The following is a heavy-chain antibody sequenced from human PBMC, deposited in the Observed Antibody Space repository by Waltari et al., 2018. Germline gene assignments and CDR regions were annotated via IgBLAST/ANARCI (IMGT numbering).Heavy chain of an antibody. CDR1: GYTFTSYG. Sequence: QVQLVQSGAEVKKPGASVKVSCKDSGYTFTSYGMSWVRQAPGQGLEWMGWVRACNGNTNYAQNLQGRVTLTTDTSTSTAYMEMRSLRSDDTAVYYCASVRSAPAAFDIWGQGTLVTVSS. CDR3: ASVRSAPAAFDI. V-gene: IGHV1-18*01. J-gene: IGHJ3*02. CDR2: VRACNGNT. D-gene: IGHD2-15*01.